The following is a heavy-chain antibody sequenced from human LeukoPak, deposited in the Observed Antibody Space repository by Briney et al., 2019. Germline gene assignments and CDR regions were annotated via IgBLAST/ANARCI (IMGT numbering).Heavy chain of an antibody. CDR1: GGSISSGSYY. V-gene: IGHV4-61*02. J-gene: IGHJ4*02. D-gene: IGHD6-13*01. CDR3: AREGIAAPWADY. CDR2: IYTSGST. Sequence: SETLSLTCTVSGGSISSGSYYWSWIRQPAGKGLEWIGRIYTSGSTNYNPSLKSRVTISVDTSKNQFSLKLSSVTAADTAVYYCAREGIAAPWADYWGQGTLVTVSS.